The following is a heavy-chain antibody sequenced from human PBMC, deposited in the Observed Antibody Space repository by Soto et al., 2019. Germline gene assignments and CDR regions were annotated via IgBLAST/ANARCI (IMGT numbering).Heavy chain of an antibody. Sequence: EVQVVESGGGLIQPGGSLRLSCAASGFIVSSNYMSWVRQAPGKGLEWVSVIYSGGSTYYADSVKGRFTISRDNSKNTLYLQMNSLRVEDTAVYYCARDTREKYGMDVWGQGTTVTVSS. J-gene: IGHJ6*02. CDR1: GFIVSSNY. V-gene: IGHV3-53*01. CDR2: IYSGGST. CDR3: ARDTREKYGMDV.